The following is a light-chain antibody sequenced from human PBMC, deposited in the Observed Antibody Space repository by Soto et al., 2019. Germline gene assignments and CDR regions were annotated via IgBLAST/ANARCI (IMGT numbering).Light chain of an antibody. V-gene: IGKV4-1*01. CDR1: QSVLYSSNNRNY. J-gene: IGKJ1*01. CDR3: QQYYSTPRT. CDR2: WAS. Sequence: DIVMSQSPDSLAVSLGERATINCKTSQSVLYSSNNRNYLAWYQQKPGQPPKLLIYWASTRDSGVPARFSGSGSATDFTLTISSLQAEDVAVYYCQQYYSTPRTFGQGTKVEIK.